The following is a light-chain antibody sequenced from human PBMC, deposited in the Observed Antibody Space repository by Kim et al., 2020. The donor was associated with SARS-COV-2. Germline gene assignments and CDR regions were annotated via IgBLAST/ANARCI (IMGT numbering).Light chain of an antibody. CDR3: NSQDSSGHRI. J-gene: IGLJ2*01. CDR1: SLRNYY. V-gene: IGLV3-19*01. Sequence: VALGQTVRITCQGDSLRNYYGSWYQQKPGQAPLLVFYGRNHRPSGIPDRFSGSSSGSTTSLTITGAQAEDEADYYCNSQDSSGHRIFGGGTQLTVL. CDR2: GRN.